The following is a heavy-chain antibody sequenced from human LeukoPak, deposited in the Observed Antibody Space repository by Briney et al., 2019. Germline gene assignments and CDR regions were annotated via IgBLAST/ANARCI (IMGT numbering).Heavy chain of an antibody. V-gene: IGHV3-23*01. CDR3: AKDYLMASGSPATPSFFDY. CDR2: IETSRGGT. Sequence: PGGSLRLSCAASGLTFSTFAMSWVRQAPGKGLEWVSGIETSRGGTFYADSVKGRFTISRDNSKNTLYLQMSSLRAEDTAIYYCAKDYLMASGSPATPSFFDYWGQGILVTVSS. CDR1: GLTFSTFA. J-gene: IGHJ4*02. D-gene: IGHD3-10*01.